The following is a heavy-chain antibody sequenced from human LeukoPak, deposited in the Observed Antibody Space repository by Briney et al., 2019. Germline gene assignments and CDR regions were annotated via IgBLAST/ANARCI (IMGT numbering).Heavy chain of an antibody. D-gene: IGHD6-13*01. J-gene: IGHJ4*02. V-gene: IGHV4-59*01. CDR3: ARMSSSWSSNFDY. CDR2: IYYSGST. CDR1: GGSISSYY. Sequence: PSETLSLTCTVSGGSISSYYWSWIRQPPGKGLEWIGYIYYSGSTNYNPSLKSRVTISVDTSKNQLSLKLSSVTAADTAVYYCARMSSSWSSNFDYWGQGTLVTVSS.